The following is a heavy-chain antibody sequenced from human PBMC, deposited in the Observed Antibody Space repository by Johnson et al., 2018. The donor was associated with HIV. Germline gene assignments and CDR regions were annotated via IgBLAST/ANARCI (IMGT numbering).Heavy chain of an antibody. J-gene: IGHJ3*02. CDR1: GFTFSTYG. D-gene: IGHD6-13*01. CDR3: ARGSIAAAGWGAFDI. CDR2: TWYDGSNQ. Sequence: VQLVESGGGVVQPGRSLRLSCAASGFTFSTYGMHWVRQAPGKGLEWVAVTWYDGSNQYYADSVKGRFSISRDNSKNTLYLQMNSLRAEDTAVYYCARGSIAAAGWGAFDIWGQGTVVTVSS. V-gene: IGHV3-33*01.